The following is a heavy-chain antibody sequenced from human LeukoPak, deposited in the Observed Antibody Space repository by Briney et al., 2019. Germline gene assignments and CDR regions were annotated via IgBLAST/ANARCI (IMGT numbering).Heavy chain of an antibody. D-gene: IGHD6-13*01. CDR2: IYYSGST. V-gene: IGHV4-39*07. CDR3: ASQDSSSWYSLGALGY. CDR1: GGSISSSSYY. Sequence: SETLSLTCTVSGGSISSSSYYWGWIRQPPGKGLEWIGSIYYSGSTYYNPPLKSRVTISVDTSKNQFSLKLSSVTAADTAVYYCASQDSSSWYSLGALGYWGQGTLVTVSS. J-gene: IGHJ4*02.